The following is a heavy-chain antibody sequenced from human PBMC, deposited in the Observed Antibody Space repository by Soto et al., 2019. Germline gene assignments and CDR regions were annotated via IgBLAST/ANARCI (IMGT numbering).Heavy chain of an antibody. CDR1: GGTFSSYA. CDR3: ARHLMLKTGPIVLVPAPMSWFDP. J-gene: IGHJ5*02. Sequence: QVQLVKSGAEVKKPGSSVKVSCKASGGTFSSYAISWVRQAPGQGLEWMGGIIPIFGTANYAQKFQGRVTITEDESTSTAYMELSSLRSEHTAVYYVARHLMLKTGPIVLVPAPMSWFDPWGQGTLVTVSS. CDR2: IIPIFGTA. V-gene: IGHV1-69*12. D-gene: IGHD2-2*01.